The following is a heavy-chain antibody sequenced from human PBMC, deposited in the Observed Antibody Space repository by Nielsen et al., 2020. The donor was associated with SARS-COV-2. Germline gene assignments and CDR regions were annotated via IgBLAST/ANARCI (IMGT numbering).Heavy chain of an antibody. CDR1: GFTFSSYG. D-gene: IGHD6-13*01. J-gene: IGHJ4*02. CDR2: IWYDGSNK. Sequence: GGSLRLSCAASGFTFSSYGMHWVRQAPGKGLEWVAVIWYDGSNKYYADSVKGRFTISRDNAKNSLYLQMNSLRAEDTALYYCASSSWYEPGVVDYWGQGTLVTVSS. V-gene: IGHV3-33*03. CDR3: ASSSWYEPGVVDY.